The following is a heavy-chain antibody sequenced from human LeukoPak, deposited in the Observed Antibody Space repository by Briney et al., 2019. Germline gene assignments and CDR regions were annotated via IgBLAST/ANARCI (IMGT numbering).Heavy chain of an antibody. CDR2: INHSGST. J-gene: IGHJ5*02. CDR1: GGSFSGYY. V-gene: IGHV4-34*01. D-gene: IGHD3-10*01. Sequence: KPSETLSRTCAVYGGSFSGYYWSWIRQPPGKGLEWIGEINHSGSTNYNPSLKSRVTISVDTSKDQFSLKLSSVTAADTAVYYCARLRGRYYYGSGSSLGPWGQGTLVTVSS. CDR3: ARLRGRYYYGSGSSLGP.